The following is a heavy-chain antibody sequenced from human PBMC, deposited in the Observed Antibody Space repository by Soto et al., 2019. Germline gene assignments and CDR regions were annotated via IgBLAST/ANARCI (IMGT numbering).Heavy chain of an antibody. CDR3: ARDPKTSGGQHWAFNYFDS. CDR2: IKSDGSGT. CDR1: GFTFSGYW. Sequence: VHLVESGGGLIQPGGSLRLSCAASGFTFSGYWMHWVRQAPGKGLEWVSRIKSDGSGTTYADSVKGRFSISRDNAKNTVYLQMDSLRPEDAAVYYCARDPKTSGGQHWAFNYFDSWGQGTLVTVSS. J-gene: IGHJ4*02. V-gene: IGHV3-74*03. D-gene: IGHD7-27*01.